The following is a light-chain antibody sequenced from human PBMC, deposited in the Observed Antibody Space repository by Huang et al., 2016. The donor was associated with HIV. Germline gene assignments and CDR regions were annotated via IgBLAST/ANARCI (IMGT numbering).Light chain of an antibody. CDR2: CAA. V-gene: IGKV3-15*01. CDR3: QQYNTWPPWA. CDR1: QTVNSN. Sequence: EILLTQFPVTLSVSPGYSATLSCRASQTVNSNLAWYQHKRGQPPRLLLVCAASRAAGNPDRCSGRGAGTEFTLTISILQSEDVAVYYWQQYNTWPPWAFGQGTTVEI. J-gene: IGKJ1*01.